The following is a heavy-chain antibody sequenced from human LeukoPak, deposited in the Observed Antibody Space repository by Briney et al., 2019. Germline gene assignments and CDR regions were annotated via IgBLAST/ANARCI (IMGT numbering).Heavy chain of an antibody. CDR1: GGSISSYY. Sequence: SETLSLTCTVSGGSISSYYWSWIRQPPGKGLEWIGYIYYSGSTNYNPSLKSRVTISVDTSKNQFSLKLSSVTAADTAVYYCARAMGPPPCERGYGPGSYYNVGLDYWGQGTLVTVSS. CDR2: IYYSGST. J-gene: IGHJ4*02. CDR3: ARAMGPPPCERGYGPGSYYNVGLDY. D-gene: IGHD3-10*01. V-gene: IGHV4-59*01.